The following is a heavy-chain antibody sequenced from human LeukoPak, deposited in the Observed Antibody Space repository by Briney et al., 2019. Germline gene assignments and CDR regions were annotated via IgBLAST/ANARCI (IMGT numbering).Heavy chain of an antibody. CDR3: ARDVSRGTGGFDY. D-gene: IGHD1/OR15-1a*01. CDR2: IYYSGST. J-gene: IGHJ4*02. V-gene: IGHV4-39*07. Sequence: SETLSLTCTVSGGSISSSSYYWGWIRQPPGKGLEWIGSIYYSGSTYYNPSLKSRVTISVDTSKNQFSLKLSSVTAADTAVYYCARDVSRGTGGFDYWGQGTLVTVPS. CDR1: GGSISSSSYY.